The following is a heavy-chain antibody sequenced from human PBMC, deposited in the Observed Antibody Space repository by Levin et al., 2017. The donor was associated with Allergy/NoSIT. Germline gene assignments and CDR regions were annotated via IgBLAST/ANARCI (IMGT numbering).Heavy chain of an antibody. V-gene: IGHV1-18*01. CDR3: AIKYYDFWSGPGGTNYFDN. CDR2: ISAYNGNT. Sequence: GESLKISCKASGYTFTSYGISWVRQAPGQGLEWMGWISAYNGNTNYAQKLQGRVTMTTDTSTSTAYMELRSLRSDDTAVYYCAIKYYDFWSGPGGTNYFDNWGQGTLVTVSS. J-gene: IGHJ4*02. D-gene: IGHD3-3*01. CDR1: GYTFTSYG.